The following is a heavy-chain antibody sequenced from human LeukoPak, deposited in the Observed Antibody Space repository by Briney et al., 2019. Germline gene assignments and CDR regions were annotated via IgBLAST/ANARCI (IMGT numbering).Heavy chain of an antibody. CDR2: ISSSGSTK. CDR3: ARGERWLLPPTDY. V-gene: IGHV3-48*03. D-gene: IGHD5-24*01. J-gene: IGHJ4*02. CDR1: GFSFSSYE. Sequence: GGSLRLSCAASGFSFSSYEMNWVRQAPGKGLEWVSYISSSGSTKYYADSVKGRFTISRDNARNSLYLQMNSLRADDTAVYYCARGERWLLPPTDYWGQGTLVTVSS.